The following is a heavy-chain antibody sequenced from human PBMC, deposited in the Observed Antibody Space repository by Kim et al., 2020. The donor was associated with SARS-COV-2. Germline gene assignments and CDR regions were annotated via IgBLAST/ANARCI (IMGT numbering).Heavy chain of an antibody. D-gene: IGHD3-9*01. Sequence: SETLSLTCAVYGGSFSGYYWSWIRQPPGKGLEWIGEINHSGSTNYNPSLKSRVTISVDTSKNQFSLKLSSVTAADTAVYYCARGGDYDILTGFRITNWFDPWGQGTLVTVSS. V-gene: IGHV4-34*01. CDR1: GGSFSGYY. J-gene: IGHJ5*02. CDR3: ARGGDYDILTGFRITNWFDP. CDR2: INHSGST.